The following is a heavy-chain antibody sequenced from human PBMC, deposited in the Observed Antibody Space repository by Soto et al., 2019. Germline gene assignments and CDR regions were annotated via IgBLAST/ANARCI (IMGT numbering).Heavy chain of an antibody. CDR2: ISSSSSYI. CDR1: GFTFSSYS. V-gene: IGHV3-21*01. CDR3: AREGGPYDYIWGAAGY. Sequence: EVQLVESGGGLVKPGGSLRLSCAASGFTFSSYSMNWVRQAPGKGLEWVSSISSSSSYIYYADSVKGRFTISRDNAKNSLYLQMNSLRAEDTAVYYCAREGGPYDYIWGAAGYWGQGTLVTVSS. D-gene: IGHD3-16*01. J-gene: IGHJ4*02.